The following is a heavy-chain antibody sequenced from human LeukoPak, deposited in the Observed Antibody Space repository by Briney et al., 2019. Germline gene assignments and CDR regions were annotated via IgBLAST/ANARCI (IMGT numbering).Heavy chain of an antibody. CDR1: GFTFSSYG. CDR3: AKDFGWIVERNWFDP. V-gene: IGHV3-30*18. D-gene: IGHD3-22*01. J-gene: IGHJ5*02. Sequence: GRPLRLSCAASGFTFSSYGMHWVRQAPGKGLEWVAVISYDGSNKYYADSVKGRFTISRDNSKNTLYLQMNSLRAEDTAVYYCAKDFGWIVERNWFDPWGQGTLVTVSS. CDR2: ISYDGSNK.